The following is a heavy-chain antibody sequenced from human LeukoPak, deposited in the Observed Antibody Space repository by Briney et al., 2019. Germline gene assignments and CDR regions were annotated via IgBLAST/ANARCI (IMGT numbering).Heavy chain of an antibody. CDR3: ARRTFIVGAKYDY. V-gene: IGHV4-34*01. J-gene: IGHJ4*02. D-gene: IGHD1-26*01. CDR2: INHSGST. Sequence: PSETLSLTCAVYGGSFSGYYWSWIRQPPGKGLEWIGEINHSGSTNYNPSLKSRVTISVDTSKNQFSLKLSSVTAADTAVYYCARRTFIVGAKYDYWGQGTLVTVSS. CDR1: GGSFSGYY.